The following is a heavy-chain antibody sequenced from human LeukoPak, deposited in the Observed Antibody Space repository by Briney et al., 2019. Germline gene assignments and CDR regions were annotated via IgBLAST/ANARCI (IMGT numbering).Heavy chain of an antibody. CDR2: IIPILGIA. D-gene: IGHD3-3*01. CDR1: GYTFTNYG. J-gene: IGHJ4*02. CDR3: ARDQHYDFWSGYYFDY. V-gene: IGHV1-69*04. Sequence: ASVKVSCKASGYTFTNYGISWVRQAPGQGLEWMGRIIPILGIANYAQKFQGRVTITADKSTSTAYMELSSLRSEDTAVYYCARDQHYDFWSGYYFDYWGQGTLVTVSS.